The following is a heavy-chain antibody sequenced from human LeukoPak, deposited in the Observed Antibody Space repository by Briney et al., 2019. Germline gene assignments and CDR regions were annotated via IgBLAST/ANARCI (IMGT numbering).Heavy chain of an antibody. D-gene: IGHD6-19*01. CDR1: GYTFTDYY. V-gene: IGHV1-46*01. CDR2: INPSGGST. CDR3: ARGQISTVAGPSPLFDY. Sequence: ASVKVSCKASGYTFTDYYMHWVQQAPGQGLEWMGIINPSGGSTSYAQKFQGRVTMTRDTSTSTVYMELSSLRSEDTAVYYCARGQISTVAGPSPLFDYWGQGTLVTVSS. J-gene: IGHJ4*02.